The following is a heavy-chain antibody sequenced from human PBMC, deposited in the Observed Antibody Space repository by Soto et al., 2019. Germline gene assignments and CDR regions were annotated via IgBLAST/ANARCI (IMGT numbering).Heavy chain of an antibody. CDR1: GFTFTSYA. J-gene: IGHJ5*02. CDR3: ARDRGVARGWFDP. Sequence: GGSLRLSCAASGFTFTSYAMAWVRQAPGKGLEWVSAVIGSGSRTYYADSVKDRFTISRDNLKNTLYLQMNVLRAEDTAVYYCARDRGVARGWFDPWGRGXLVTVHS. D-gene: IGHD5-12*01. CDR2: VIGSGSRT. V-gene: IGHV3-23*01.